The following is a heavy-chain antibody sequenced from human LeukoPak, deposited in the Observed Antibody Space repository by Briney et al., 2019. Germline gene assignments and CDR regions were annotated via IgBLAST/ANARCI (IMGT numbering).Heavy chain of an antibody. CDR2: IYYSETT. Sequence: SETLSLTCTVSGGSISRNYWNWIRQPPGKGLEWIGNIYYSETTNYNPSLKSRVTISVDTSKNQFSLKLSSVTAADTAVYYCARGGYYDILTGYYYYYYGMDVWGQGTTVTVSS. J-gene: IGHJ6*02. D-gene: IGHD3-9*01. CDR3: ARGGYYDILTGYYYYYYGMDV. CDR1: GGSISRNY. V-gene: IGHV4-59*01.